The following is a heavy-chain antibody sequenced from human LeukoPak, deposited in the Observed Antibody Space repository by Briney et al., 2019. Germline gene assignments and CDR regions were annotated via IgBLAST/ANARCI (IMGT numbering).Heavy chain of an antibody. D-gene: IGHD5-24*01. J-gene: IGHJ4*02. CDR3: ARRIQGMAPYYFDY. CDR1: GFTFSSYG. V-gene: IGHV3-30*02. Sequence: PGGSLRLSCAASGFTFSSYGMHWVRQAPGKGLEWVAFIRYDGSNQYYADSVKGRFTISRDNAKNTLYLQMNSLRAEDTAVYYCARRIQGMAPYYFDYWGQGTLVTVSS. CDR2: IRYDGSNQ.